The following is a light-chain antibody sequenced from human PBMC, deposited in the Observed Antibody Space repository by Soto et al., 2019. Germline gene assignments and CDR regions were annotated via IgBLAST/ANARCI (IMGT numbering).Light chain of an antibody. CDR2: DVT. J-gene: IGLJ2*01. V-gene: IGLV2-14*01. Sequence: QSVLTQPASVSGSPGQSITISCTGTSSDIGDYDYVSWYQHLPGKAPKLLIFDVTHRPSGVSARFSGSKSGNTASLTISGVRPEDEADYYCCSYTDIALDVVFGGGTKVTVL. CDR3: CSYTDIALDVV. CDR1: SSDIGDYDY.